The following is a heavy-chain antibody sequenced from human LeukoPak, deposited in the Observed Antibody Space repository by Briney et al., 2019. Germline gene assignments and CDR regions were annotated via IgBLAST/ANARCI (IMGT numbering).Heavy chain of an antibody. Sequence: SETLSLTCSVSGGSVSSYYWSWIRQPPGKGLEWIGYIYYSGGTDYNPSLKSRVTISVDTSKNQFSLKLRSVTAADTAVYYCARHVTISGPYDASDIWGQGTMVTVSP. CDR2: IYYSGGT. V-gene: IGHV4-59*08. J-gene: IGHJ3*02. CDR1: GGSVSSYY. D-gene: IGHD5-24*01. CDR3: ARHVTISGPYDASDI.